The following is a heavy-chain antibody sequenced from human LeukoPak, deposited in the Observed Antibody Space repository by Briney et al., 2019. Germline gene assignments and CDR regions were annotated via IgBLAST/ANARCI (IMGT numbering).Heavy chain of an antibody. Sequence: GGSLRLSCAASGFTFSSYAMSWVRQAPGKGLEWVSAISGSGGSTYYADSVNGRFTISRDNSKNTLYLQINDLRAEDKAVYYCATVPAGYSYGVFDYWGQGTLVTVSS. D-gene: IGHD5-18*01. CDR2: ISGSGGST. CDR3: ATVPAGYSYGVFDY. CDR1: GFTFSSYA. J-gene: IGHJ4*02. V-gene: IGHV3-23*01.